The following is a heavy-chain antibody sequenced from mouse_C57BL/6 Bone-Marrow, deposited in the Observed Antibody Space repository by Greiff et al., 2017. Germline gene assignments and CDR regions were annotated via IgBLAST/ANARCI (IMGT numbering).Heavy chain of an antibody. V-gene: IGHV5-6*02. CDR3: ARRRNYEDY. J-gene: IGHJ2*01. CDR1: GFTFSSYG. D-gene: IGHD2-1*01. Sequence: EVMLVESGGDLVKPGGSLKLSCAASGFTFSSYGMSWVRQTPDKRLEWVATISSGGSYTYYPASVKGRFTISRDNTKNTLYLQMSSLKSDDTAMYYCARRRNYEDYWGQGTTLTVSS. CDR2: ISSGGSYT.